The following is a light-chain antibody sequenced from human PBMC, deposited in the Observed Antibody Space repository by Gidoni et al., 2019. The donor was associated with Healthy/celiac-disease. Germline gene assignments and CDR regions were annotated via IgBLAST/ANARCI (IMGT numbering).Light chain of an antibody. V-gene: IGKV6D-21*02. CDR3: HQSSSLPIT. CDR2: YAS. CDR1: QSIGSS. Sequence: EIVLTHSPDFQSVSSTEKVPITCRASQSIGSSLPWYQQKPDQSPKLLIKYASQSISGVPSRVSGSGSGTDFTLTINSLEAEDAAADYCHQSSSLPITFGQGTRLEIK. J-gene: IGKJ5*01.